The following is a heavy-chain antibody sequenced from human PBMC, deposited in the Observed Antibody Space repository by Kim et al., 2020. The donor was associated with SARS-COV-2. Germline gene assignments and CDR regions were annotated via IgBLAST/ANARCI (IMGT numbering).Heavy chain of an antibody. CDR2: IYHSGST. CDR3: ARSPAPIAAAGTGFDY. CDR1: GGSISSSNW. J-gene: IGHJ4*02. V-gene: IGHV4-4*02. D-gene: IGHD6-13*01. Sequence: SETLSLTCAVSGGSISSSNWWSWVRQPPGKGLEWIGEIYHSGSTNYNPSLKSRVTISVDKSKNQFSLKLSSVTAADTAVYYCARSPAPIAAAGTGFDYWGQGTLVTVSS.